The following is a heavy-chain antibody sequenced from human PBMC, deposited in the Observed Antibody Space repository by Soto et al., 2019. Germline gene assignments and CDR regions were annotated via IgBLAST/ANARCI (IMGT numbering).Heavy chain of an antibody. CDR3: ARDGRAFSIFGETMDV. CDR2: ISAYSGDT. CDR1: GYTFTNYA. Sequence: ASVKVSCKTSGYTFTNYAINWVRQAPGQGLQWMGWISAYSGDTKYAQRFQDRLTVTTDPSTTTASMELRSLRSDDTAVYYCARDGRAFSIFGETMDVWGQGTTVTVSS. J-gene: IGHJ6*02. V-gene: IGHV1-18*01. D-gene: IGHD3-3*01.